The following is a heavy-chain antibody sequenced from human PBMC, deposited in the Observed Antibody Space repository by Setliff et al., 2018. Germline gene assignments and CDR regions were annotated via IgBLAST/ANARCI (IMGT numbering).Heavy chain of an antibody. D-gene: IGHD5-12*01. CDR3: ARTAGSGSASGFDY. Sequence: GGSLSLSCAASGFTFSSYNMNWVRQAPGKGLEWVSSISGSSTYTYYADSVKGRFTISRDNAKDSLYLQMNSLRAEDTAVYYCARTAGSGSASGFDYWGQGTLVTVSS. J-gene: IGHJ4*02. CDR1: GFTFSSYN. CDR2: ISGSSTYT. V-gene: IGHV3-21*03.